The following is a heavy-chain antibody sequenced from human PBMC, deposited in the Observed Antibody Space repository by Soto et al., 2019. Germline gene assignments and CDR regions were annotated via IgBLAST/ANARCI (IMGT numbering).Heavy chain of an antibody. J-gene: IGHJ4*02. D-gene: IGHD6-19*01. Sequence: QVQLQQWGAGLLKPSETLSLTCAVYGGSFSGYYWSWIRQPPGKGLEWIGEINHSGSTNYNPSLKSRVTISVDTSKNQFSLKLSSVTAADTAVYYCVRLSGGSGWFFDYWGQGTLVTVSS. V-gene: IGHV4-34*01. CDR3: VRLSGGSGWFFDY. CDR1: GGSFSGYY. CDR2: INHSGST.